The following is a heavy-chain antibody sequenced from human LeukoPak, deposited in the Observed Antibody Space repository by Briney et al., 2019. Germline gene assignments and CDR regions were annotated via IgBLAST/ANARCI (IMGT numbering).Heavy chain of an antibody. Sequence: ASVKVSCKTSGYTFTGYYLHWVRQAPGQGLEWMGWINPNSGNTGYAQKFQGRATMTRNTSISTAYMELSSLRSEDTAVYYCATVRGVISYYFDYWGQGTLVTVSS. J-gene: IGHJ4*02. CDR3: ATVRGVISYYFDY. CDR2: INPNSGNT. V-gene: IGHV1-8*02. D-gene: IGHD3-10*01. CDR1: GYTFTGYY.